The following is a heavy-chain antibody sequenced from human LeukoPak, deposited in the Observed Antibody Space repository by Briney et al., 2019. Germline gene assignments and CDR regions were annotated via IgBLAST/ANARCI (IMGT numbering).Heavy chain of an antibody. Sequence: PGGSLRLSCAASGFTFSSYGMHWVRQAPGKGLEWVAVISYDGSNKYYADSVKGRFTISRDNSKNTLYLQMNSLRAEDTAVYYCAKAMVRGVRKNYYYYYYMDVWGKGTTVTVSS. CDR1: GFTFSSYG. CDR3: AKAMVRGVRKNYYYYYYMDV. J-gene: IGHJ6*03. D-gene: IGHD3-10*01. CDR2: ISYDGSNK. V-gene: IGHV3-30*18.